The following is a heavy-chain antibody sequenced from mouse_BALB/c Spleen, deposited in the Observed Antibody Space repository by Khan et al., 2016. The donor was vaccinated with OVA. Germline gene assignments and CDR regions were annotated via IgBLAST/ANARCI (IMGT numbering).Heavy chain of an antibody. V-gene: IGHV1S132*01. CDR3: ARCYFGNYEFAY. J-gene: IGHJ3*01. D-gene: IGHD2-1*01. Sequence: QVQLQQSGAELVKPGASVKLSCKTSGYTFTSYWIQWVKQRPGQGLGWIGQIFPGTGTTYSNENFKAKATLTVDTSSRTAYMQLSSLPSEDSAVYCGARCYFGNYEFAYWGQGTLVTVSA. CDR2: IFPGTGTT. CDR1: GYTFTSYW.